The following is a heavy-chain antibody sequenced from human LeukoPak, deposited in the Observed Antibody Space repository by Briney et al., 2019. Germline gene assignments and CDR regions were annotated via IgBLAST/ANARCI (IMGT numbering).Heavy chain of an antibody. CDR1: GGSFSGYY. CDR2: INHSGST. J-gene: IGHJ4*02. V-gene: IGHV4-34*01. D-gene: IGHD3-10*01. CDR3: ARRPMVVDY. Sequence: SETLSLTCAVYGGSFSGYYWSWIRQPPGKGPEWIGEINHSGSTNYNPSLKSRVTISVDTSKNQFSLKLTSVTAADTAVYYCARRPMVVDYWGQGTLVTVSS.